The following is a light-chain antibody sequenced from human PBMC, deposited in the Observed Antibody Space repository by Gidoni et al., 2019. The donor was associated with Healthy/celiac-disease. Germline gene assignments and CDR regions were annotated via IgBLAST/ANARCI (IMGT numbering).Light chain of an antibody. CDR3: QQRSIWPPYT. Sequence: EIELTQSPATLSLSPGERATLSCRASQSVSSYLAWYQQKPGQAPRLLIYDASNRATGIPARFSGSGSGTDFTLTISSLEPEDFAVYYCQQRSIWPPYTFGQGTKLEIK. V-gene: IGKV3-11*01. CDR1: QSVSSY. J-gene: IGKJ2*01. CDR2: DAS.